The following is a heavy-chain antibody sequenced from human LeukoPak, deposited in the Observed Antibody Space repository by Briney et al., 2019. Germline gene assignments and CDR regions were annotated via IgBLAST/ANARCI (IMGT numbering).Heavy chain of an antibody. Sequence: GGSLRLSCAVSGFSVSGYWMTWVRQASGKGLEWVANIKQDGSEKNYVDSVKGRFTISRDNAENSLFLQMNSLRVEDTAVYYCAREWQGGIAAAGTRIEGDHWGQGTLVAVSS. J-gene: IGHJ4*02. CDR3: AREWQGGIAAAGTRIEGDH. CDR2: IKQDGSEK. V-gene: IGHV3-7*01. CDR1: GFSVSGYW. D-gene: IGHD6-13*01.